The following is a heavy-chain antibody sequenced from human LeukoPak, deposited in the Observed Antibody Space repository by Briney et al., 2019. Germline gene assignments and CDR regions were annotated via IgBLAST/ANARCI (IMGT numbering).Heavy chain of an antibody. Sequence: GGSLRLSCTASGFPFSNYAMHWVRQAPGKGLEWVAIISSNGNNKDFADSLKDRFTISRDNSMDTLYLQMNSLRADDTAVYYCVSSLLRGVVVPSYFDLWGRGTLVTVSS. D-gene: IGHD3-10*01. CDR2: ISSNGNNK. CDR1: GFPFSNYA. J-gene: IGHJ2*01. V-gene: IGHV3-30-3*01. CDR3: VSSLLRGVVVPSYFDL.